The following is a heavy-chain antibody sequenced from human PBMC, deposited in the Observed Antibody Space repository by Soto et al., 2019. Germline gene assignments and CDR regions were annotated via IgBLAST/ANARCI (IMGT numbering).Heavy chain of an antibody. CDR2: ISGSMEWDSYISGSSSTI. D-gene: IGHD5-18*01. J-gene: IGHJ4*02. Sequence: GGSLRLSCAASGFIFSNYSMNWVRQAPGKGLEWVSYISGSMEWDSYISGSSSTIYYTDSVKGRFTISRDNAKNSLYLQMNSLRAEDTAVYYCARGVRNNYGYLPDHWGQGT. CDR3: ARGVRNNYGYLPDH. CDR1: GFIFSNYS. V-gene: IGHV3-48*01.